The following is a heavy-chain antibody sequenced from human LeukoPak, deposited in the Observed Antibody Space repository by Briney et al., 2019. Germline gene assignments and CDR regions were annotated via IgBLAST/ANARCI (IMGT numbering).Heavy chain of an antibody. CDR3: ARGGLGYCSSTSCFDAFDI. CDR2: IYTSGST. V-gene: IGHV4-4*09. Sequence: PSETLTLTCTVSGGSISSYYWSWIRQPPGKGLEWIGYIYTSGSTNYNPSLKSRVTISVDTSKNQFSLKLSSETAADTAVYYCARGGLGYCSSTSCFDAFDIWGQGTMVTVSS. J-gene: IGHJ3*02. D-gene: IGHD2-2*01. CDR1: GGSISSYY.